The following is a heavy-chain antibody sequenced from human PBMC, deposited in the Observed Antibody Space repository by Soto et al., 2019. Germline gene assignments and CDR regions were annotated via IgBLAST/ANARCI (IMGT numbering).Heavy chain of an antibody. J-gene: IGHJ6*02. D-gene: IGHD4-17*01. CDR2: IKFDGSFT. V-gene: IGHV3-74*01. Sequence: EVQLVESGGGLVQPGGSLRLSCVDSGFTFSDYWMHWVRQAPGKGLVWASRIKFDGSFTSHADSVKGRFTISRDNARNTVHLQMDSLRAEDTGVYYCARGLRNYYGVDVWGQGTTVTVSS. CDR1: GFTFSDYW. CDR3: ARGLRNYYGVDV.